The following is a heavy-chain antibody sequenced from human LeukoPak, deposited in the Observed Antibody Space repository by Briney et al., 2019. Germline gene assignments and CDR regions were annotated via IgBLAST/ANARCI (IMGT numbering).Heavy chain of an antibody. CDR3: AKDGSRIAVAAHSGX. Sequence: GGSLRLSCAASGFTFSSYGMSWVRQAPGKGLEWVSAISGSGGSTYYADSVKGRFTISRDNAKNSLDLQMNSLRAEDTAVYYCAKDGSRIAVAAHSGXWGQGTLVTVXX. CDR1: GFTFSSYG. CDR2: ISGSGGST. D-gene: IGHD6-19*01. V-gene: IGHV3-23*01. J-gene: IGHJ4*02.